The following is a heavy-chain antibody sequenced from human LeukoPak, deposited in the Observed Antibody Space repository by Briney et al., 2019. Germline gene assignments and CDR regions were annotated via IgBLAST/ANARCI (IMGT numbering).Heavy chain of an antibody. CDR3: ARGGSGWYRWFDP. D-gene: IGHD6-19*01. V-gene: IGHV4-59*01. CDR1: GGSISNYY. J-gene: IGHJ5*02. Sequence: PSETLSLTCTVSGGSISNYYWSWVRQPPGKGLEWIGYIYYSGSNNYNPSLKSRVTISVDTSKNQFSLKLSSVTAADTAVYYCARGGSGWYRWFDPWGQGTLVTVSS. CDR2: IYYSGSN.